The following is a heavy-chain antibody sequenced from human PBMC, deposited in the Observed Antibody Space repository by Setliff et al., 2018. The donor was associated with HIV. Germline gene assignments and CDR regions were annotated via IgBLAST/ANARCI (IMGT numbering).Heavy chain of an antibody. V-gene: IGHV4-59*11. CDR2: IYSTGST. D-gene: IGHD4-17*01. J-gene: IGHJ4*02. Sequence: PSETLSLTCTVSGASISSHYWSWIRQSPGRELEWIGYIYSTGSTNYNPSLQSRVSTSMDASKNKFSLKVTSVTSADTAVYYCAKGAGFYGDYTFDYWGQGHLVTVSS. CDR3: AKGAGFYGDYTFDY. CDR1: GASISSHY.